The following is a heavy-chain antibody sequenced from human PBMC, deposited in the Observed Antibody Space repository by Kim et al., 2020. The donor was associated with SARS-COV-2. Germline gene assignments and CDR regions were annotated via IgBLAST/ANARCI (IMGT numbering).Heavy chain of an antibody. CDR2: IYYSGST. V-gene: IGHV4-59*01. D-gene: IGHD5-18*01. CDR1: GGSISSYY. J-gene: IGHJ4*02. CDR3: ARHPDKWIQLWFDY. Sequence: SETLSLTCTVSGGSISSYYWSWIRQPPGKGLEWIGYIYYSGSTNYNPSLKSRVTISVDTSKNQFSLKLSSVTAADTAVYYCARHPDKWIQLWFDYWGQGTLVTVSS.